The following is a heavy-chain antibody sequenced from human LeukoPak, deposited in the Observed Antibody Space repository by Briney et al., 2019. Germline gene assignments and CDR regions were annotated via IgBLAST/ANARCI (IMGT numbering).Heavy chain of an antibody. V-gene: IGHV3-11*01. J-gene: IGHJ6*02. D-gene: IGHD3-16*01. CDR1: GFTFRDYY. CDR3: AREGYDPYYYYGMDV. CDR2: ISSSGSTI. Sequence: PGGSLRLSCAASGFTFRDYYMSWIRQAPGKGLEWVSYISSSGSTIYYADSVKGRFTISRDNAKNSLYLQMNSLRAEDTAVYYCAREGYDPYYYYGMDVWGQGTTVTVSS.